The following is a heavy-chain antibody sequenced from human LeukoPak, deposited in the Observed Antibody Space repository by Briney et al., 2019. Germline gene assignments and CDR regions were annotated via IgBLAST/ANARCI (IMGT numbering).Heavy chain of an antibody. D-gene: IGHD3-10*01. CDR2: IRYDGSNK. CDR3: AKDKFEEYYFDD. Sequence: PGGSLRLSCAASGFTFSSYGVHWVRQAPGKGLEWVAFIRYDGSNKYYADSVKGRFTISRDNSKNTLYLQMNSLRAEDTAVYYCAKDKFEEYYFDDWGQGTLVTVSS. J-gene: IGHJ4*02. CDR1: GFTFSSYG. V-gene: IGHV3-30*02.